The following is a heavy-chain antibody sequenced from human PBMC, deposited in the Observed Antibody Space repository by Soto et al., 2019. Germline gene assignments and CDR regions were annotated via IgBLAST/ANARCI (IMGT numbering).Heavy chain of an antibody. CDR2: IWYDGSNK. J-gene: IGHJ6*02. Sequence: PGGSLRLSCAASGFTFSSYGMHWVRQAPGKGLEWVAVIWYDGSNKYYADSVKGRFTISRGNSKNTLYLQMNSLRAEDTAVYYCAREREDIVVVPAAIRPYGMDVWGQGTTVTVSS. V-gene: IGHV3-33*01. CDR1: GFTFSSYG. CDR3: AREREDIVVVPAAIRPYGMDV. D-gene: IGHD2-2*02.